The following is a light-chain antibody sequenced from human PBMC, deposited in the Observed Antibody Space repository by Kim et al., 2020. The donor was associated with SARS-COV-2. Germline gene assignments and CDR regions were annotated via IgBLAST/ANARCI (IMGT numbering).Light chain of an antibody. CDR3: QSYDTSLSWV. Sequence: GQRVTISCTGSNSNIGASYDVHWYQHLPGTAPKLLISGNSNRPSGVPDRFSGSKSGTSASLAITGLQADDEADYYCQSYDTSLSWVFGGGTQLTVL. J-gene: IGLJ3*02. V-gene: IGLV1-40*01. CDR2: GNS. CDR1: NSNIGASYD.